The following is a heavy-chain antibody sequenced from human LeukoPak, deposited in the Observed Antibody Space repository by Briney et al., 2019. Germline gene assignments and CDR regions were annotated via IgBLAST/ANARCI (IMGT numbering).Heavy chain of an antibody. V-gene: IGHV3-53*01. J-gene: IGHJ4*02. CDR3: AGDKTTGGWYEFDY. CDR2: ISNDGDT. D-gene: IGHD6-19*01. CDR1: GFTVSSDY. Sequence: GGSLRLSCAASGFTVSSDYMSWVRQGPGKGLECVSVISNDGDTYYADSVKGRFTISRDTSKNTVSLQMNSLRAEDTAVYYCAGDKTTGGWYEFDYWGQGTLVTVSS.